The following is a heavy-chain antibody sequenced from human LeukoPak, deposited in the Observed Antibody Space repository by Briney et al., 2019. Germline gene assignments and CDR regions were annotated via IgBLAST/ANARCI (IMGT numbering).Heavy chain of an antibody. CDR2: IYTSGST. J-gene: IGHJ4*02. V-gene: IGHV4-4*07. D-gene: IGHD1-26*01. CDR1: GGSISSYY. Sequence: PSETLSLTCTVSGGSISSYYWSWIRQPAGKGLEWIGRIYTSGSTNYNPSLKSRATMSVDTSKNQFSLKLSSVTAEDTAVYYCARDLLGWELHHFDYWGQGTLVTVSS. CDR3: ARDLLGWELHHFDY.